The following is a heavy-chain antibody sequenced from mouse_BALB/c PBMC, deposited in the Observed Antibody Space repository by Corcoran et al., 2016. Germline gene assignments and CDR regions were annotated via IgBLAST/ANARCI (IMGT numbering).Heavy chain of an antibody. CDR1: GYSITSGYY. CDR2: ISYDGSN. J-gene: IGHJ3*01. V-gene: IGHV3-6*02. Sequence: DIQLQESGTGLVKPSQSLSLTCSVTGYSITSGYYWNWIRQFPGNKLECMGYISYDGSNNYNPSLKNRSSITRDTSKNQFFLKLNSVTTEDTATYYCARDRVLAYGGQGTLVTVSA. D-gene: IGHD3-3*01. CDR3: ARDRVLAY.